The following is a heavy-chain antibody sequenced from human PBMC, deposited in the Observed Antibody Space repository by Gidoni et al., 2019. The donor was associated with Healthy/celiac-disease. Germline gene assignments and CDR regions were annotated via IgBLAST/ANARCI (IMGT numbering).Heavy chain of an antibody. CDR2: ISGSGGST. J-gene: IGHJ6*02. V-gene: IGHV3-23*01. Sequence: EVQLLESGGGLVQPGGSLRLSCAASGFTFSSSAMSWVRQAPGKGLEWVSAISGSGGSTYYADSVKGRFTISRDNSKNTLYLQMNSLRAEDTAVYYCAKSSSGWPYYYYGMDVWGQGTTVTVSS. CDR1: GFTFSSSA. D-gene: IGHD6-19*01. CDR3: AKSSSGWPYYYYGMDV.